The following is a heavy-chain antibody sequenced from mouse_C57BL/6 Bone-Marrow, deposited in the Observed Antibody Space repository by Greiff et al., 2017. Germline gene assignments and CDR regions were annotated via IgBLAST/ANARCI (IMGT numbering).Heavy chain of an antibody. CDR2: INPSNGGT. CDR3: ASPYGNYEWYFDV. V-gene: IGHV1-53*01. CDR1: GYTFTSYW. Sequence: QVQLKQPGTELVKPGASVKLSCKASGYTFTSYWMHWVKQRPGPGLEWIGNINPSNGGTNYNEKFKRKATLTVDKSSSTAYMQLSSLTSEDSAVYYCASPYGNYEWYFDVWGTGTTVTVSS. D-gene: IGHD2-1*01. J-gene: IGHJ1*03.